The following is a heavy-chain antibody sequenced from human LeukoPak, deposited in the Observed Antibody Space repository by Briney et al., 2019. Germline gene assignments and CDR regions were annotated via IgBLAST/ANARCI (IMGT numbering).Heavy chain of an antibody. CDR1: GVNFRDSA. CDR3: AADYGDYVSPSD. J-gene: IGHJ4*02. D-gene: IGHD4-17*01. V-gene: IGHV3-30*01. Sequence: PGRSLRLSCAPSGVNFRDSAMHGVRPPPDKGLGGVAVTSYEGTNKYYADSVKGRFTSSRDNSKNTLYLQKNSLRREDTGVYYCAADYGDYVSPSDWGQGTLVTVSS. CDR2: TSYEGTNK.